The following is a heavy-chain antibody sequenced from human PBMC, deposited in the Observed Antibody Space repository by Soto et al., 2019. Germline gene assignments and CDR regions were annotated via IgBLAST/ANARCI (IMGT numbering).Heavy chain of an antibody. Sequence: SETLSLTCTVSGGSMSNYYWSWIRQPPGKGLEWIGYIYEIGSTKYNPSLKSRVTMSVDTSRNQVSLNLTSETAADTAVYYCGREYSPALGARWPHVNWFDPSCQGHMIPVSS. CDR3: GREYSPALGARWPHVNWFDP. J-gene: IGHJ5*02. CDR1: GGSMSNYY. V-gene: IGHV4-59*01. D-gene: IGHD1-26*01. CDR2: IYEIGST.